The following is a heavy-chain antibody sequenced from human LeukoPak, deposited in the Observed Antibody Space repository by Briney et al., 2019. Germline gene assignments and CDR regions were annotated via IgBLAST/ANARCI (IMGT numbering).Heavy chain of an antibody. CDR2: IYYSGST. J-gene: IGHJ5*02. CDR1: GGSISSYY. D-gene: IGHD5-18*01. CDR3: ARGLSIGYSYDNWFDP. V-gene: IGHV4-39*07. Sequence: SETLSLTCTVSGGSISSYYWGWIRQPPGKGLEWIGSIYYSGSTYYNPSLKSRVTISVDTSKNQFSLKLSSVTAADTAVYYCARGLSIGYSYDNWFDPWGQGTLVTVSS.